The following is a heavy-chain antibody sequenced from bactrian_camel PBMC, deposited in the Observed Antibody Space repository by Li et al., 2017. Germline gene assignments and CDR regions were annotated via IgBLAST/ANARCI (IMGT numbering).Heavy chain of an antibody. CDR2: INTRRGST. CDR3: AAQSPTCYLRGTGDFTY. CDR1: GYTLPMN. Sequence: HVQLVESGGDSVQAGESLRLSCVASGYTLPMNMGWFRRLPGQEREGVACINTRRGSTAHADSVRGRFTISHDNAKNTLYLQMNSLKPEDTAVYYCAAQSPTCYLRGTGDFTYWGQGTQVTVS. D-gene: IGHD3*01. V-gene: IGHV3S63*01. J-gene: IGHJ6*01.